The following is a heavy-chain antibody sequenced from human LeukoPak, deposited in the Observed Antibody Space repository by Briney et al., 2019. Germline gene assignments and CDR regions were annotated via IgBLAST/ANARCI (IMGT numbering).Heavy chain of an antibody. V-gene: IGHV4-59*08. CDR3: ARPRAVRYPFDY. J-gene: IGHJ4*02. D-gene: IGHD4-17*01. Sequence: SETLSLTCTVSGGSISSYYWTWIRQPPGKGLEWIGYIYYSGSTNYNPSLKSRVTISVATSKNQFSLKLSSVTAAGTAVYYCARPRAVRYPFDYWGQGTLVTVSS. CDR2: IYYSGST. CDR1: GGSISSYY.